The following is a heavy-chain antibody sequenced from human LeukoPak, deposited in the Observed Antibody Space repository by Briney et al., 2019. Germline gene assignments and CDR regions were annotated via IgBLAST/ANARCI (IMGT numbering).Heavy chain of an antibody. Sequence: PGRSLRLSCAASGFTFDDYAMHWVRQAPGKGLEWVSGISWNSGSIGYADSVKGRFTISRDNAKNSLYLQMNSLRAEDMALYYCAKDMVTFGGPRGPFDYWGQGTLVTVSS. CDR2: ISWNSGSI. V-gene: IGHV3-9*03. CDR1: GFTFDDYA. J-gene: IGHJ4*02. CDR3: AKDMVTFGGPRGPFDY. D-gene: IGHD3-16*01.